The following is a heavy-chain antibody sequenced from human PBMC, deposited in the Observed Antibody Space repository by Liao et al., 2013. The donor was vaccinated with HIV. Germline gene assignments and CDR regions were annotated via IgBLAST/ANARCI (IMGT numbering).Heavy chain of an antibody. J-gene: IGHJ4*02. CDR1: GESFSDHT. CDR2: INHSGST. D-gene: IGHD4-17*01. V-gene: IGHV4-34*01. CDR3: ARGLTVTSEGVFDS. Sequence: QVHIQQWGARLLKPSETLSLTCDVHGESFSDHTWSWIRQTPGKGLQWIGEINHSGSTNYNPSLKSRVTLSFDMSKNQFSLKLRSVTAADTAVYYCARGLTVTSEGVFDSWGQGNLVTVSS.